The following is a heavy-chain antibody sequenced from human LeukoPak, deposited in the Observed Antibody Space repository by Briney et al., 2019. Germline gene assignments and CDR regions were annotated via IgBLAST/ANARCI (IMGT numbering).Heavy chain of an antibody. V-gene: IGHV4-59*12. J-gene: IGHJ4*02. CDR2: IYYSATT. Sequence: SSETLSLTCTVSGGSISSYYWSWIRQPPGKGLEWIGYIYYSATTNYNPSLKSRVTISVDTSKNQFSLKLSSVTAADTAVYYCARVPKYYFDYWGQGTLVTVSS. CDR3: ARVPKYYFDY. CDR1: GGSISSYY.